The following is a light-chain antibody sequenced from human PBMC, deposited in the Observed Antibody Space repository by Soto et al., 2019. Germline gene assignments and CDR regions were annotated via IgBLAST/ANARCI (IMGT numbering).Light chain of an antibody. J-gene: IGKJ2*01. V-gene: IGKV1-39*01. CDR2: AAS. Sequence: DLQMTQSPSSLSASVGDRVTITCRASQSIAYYVNWFQQKPGKAPKLLIYAASSLQSGVPSRFXGSGSGTDFTLTISSLQPEDFATYYCQQSSNSPMYTFGQGT. CDR3: QQSSNSPMYT. CDR1: QSIAYY.